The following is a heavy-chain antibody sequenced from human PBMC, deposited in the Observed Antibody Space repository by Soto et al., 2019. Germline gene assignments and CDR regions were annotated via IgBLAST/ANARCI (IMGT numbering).Heavy chain of an antibody. D-gene: IGHD6-19*01. CDR1: GYTFTSYA. J-gene: IGHJ5*02. CDR3: ARGVAGPLHWFDP. CDR2: INTGNGNT. Sequence: ASVKVSCKASGYTFTSYAMHWVRQAPGQRLEWMGWINTGNGNTKYSQKFQGRVTITRDTSASTAYMELSSLRSEDTAVYYCARGVAGPLHWFDPWGQGTLVTVSS. V-gene: IGHV1-3*04.